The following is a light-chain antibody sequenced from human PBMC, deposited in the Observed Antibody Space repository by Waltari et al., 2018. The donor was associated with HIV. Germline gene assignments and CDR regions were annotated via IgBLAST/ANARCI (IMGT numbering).Light chain of an antibody. J-gene: IGKJ1*01. Sequence: IVLAQSPATLSLSPGERATLSCRASQTIGANKLAWYQQKPGQAPRLVIFGAFSRATAIPDRFSGSGSGTDLTLTISRLEPEDVAVYYCQQYDSPPRTFGQGTKVEIK. CDR1: QTIGANK. CDR3: QQYDSPPRT. CDR2: GAF. V-gene: IGKV3-20*01.